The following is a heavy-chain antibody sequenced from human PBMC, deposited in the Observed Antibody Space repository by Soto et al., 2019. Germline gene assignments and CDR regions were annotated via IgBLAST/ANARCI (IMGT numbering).Heavy chain of an antibody. CDR2: IYYSGST. V-gene: IGHV4-59*01. CDR1: GGSISSYY. D-gene: IGHD6-19*01. CDR3: ARSPYSSGWYWFDP. J-gene: IGHJ5*02. Sequence: SETLSLTCTVSGGSISSYYWSWIRQPPGKGLEWIGYIYYSGSTNYNPSLKSRVTISVDTSKNQFSLKLSSVTAADTAVYYCARSPYSSGWYWFDPWGQGTLVTVSS.